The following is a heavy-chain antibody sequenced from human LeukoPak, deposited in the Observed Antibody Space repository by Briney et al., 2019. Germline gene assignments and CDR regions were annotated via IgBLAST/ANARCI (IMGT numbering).Heavy chain of an antibody. Sequence: GASVKVSCKASGYTFTSYGISWVRQAPGQGLEWMGWISAYNGNTNYAQKLQGRVTMTTDTSTSTAYMELRSLRSDDTAVYYCARDMSYSGSYFLPMYWGQGTLVTVSS. CDR3: ARDMSYSGSYFLPMY. D-gene: IGHD1-26*01. CDR2: ISAYNGNT. V-gene: IGHV1-18*01. CDR1: GYTFTSYG. J-gene: IGHJ4*02.